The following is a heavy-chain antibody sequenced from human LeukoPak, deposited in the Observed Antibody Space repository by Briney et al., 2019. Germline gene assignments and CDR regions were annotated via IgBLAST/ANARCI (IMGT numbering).Heavy chain of an antibody. CDR3: ARGPGPYPLN. CDR2: INHSGST. J-gene: IGHJ4*02. V-gene: IGHV4-34*01. D-gene: IGHD3-10*01. CDR1: GGSFSGYY. Sequence: PSETLSLTCAVYGGSFSGYYWSWIRQPPGKGLEWIGEINHSGSTNYNPSLKSRVTISVDTSKNQFSLKLSSVTAADTAVYYCARGPGPYPLNWGQGTLVTVSS.